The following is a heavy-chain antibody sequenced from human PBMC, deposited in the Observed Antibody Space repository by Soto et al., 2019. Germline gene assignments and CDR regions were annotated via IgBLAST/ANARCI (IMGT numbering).Heavy chain of an antibody. Sequence: SETLSLTCTVSGGSISSGDYYWSWIRQPPGKGLEWIGYIYYSGSTYYNPSLKSRVTISVDTSKNQFSLKLSSVTAADTAVYYCASAQTTVTGYDYWGQGTLVTVSS. CDR2: IYYSGST. CDR3: ASAQTTVTGYDY. CDR1: GGSISSGDYY. D-gene: IGHD4-17*01. V-gene: IGHV4-30-4*01. J-gene: IGHJ4*02.